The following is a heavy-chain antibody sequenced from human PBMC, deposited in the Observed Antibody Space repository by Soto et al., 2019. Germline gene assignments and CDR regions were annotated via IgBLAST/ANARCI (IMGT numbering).Heavy chain of an antibody. CDR1: GYRFTSYY. J-gene: IGHJ5*02. D-gene: IGHD6-13*01. CDR3: ARSRGAAAGINWFDP. V-gene: IGHV1-46*03. Sequence: ASVKVSCKASGYRFTSYYMHWVRQAPGQGLEWMGIINPNSGITNYAQNFQGRVTMTRDTSTSTVYMGLSSLKSEDTAVYYCARSRGAAAGINWFDPWGQGTLVTVSS. CDR2: INPNSGIT.